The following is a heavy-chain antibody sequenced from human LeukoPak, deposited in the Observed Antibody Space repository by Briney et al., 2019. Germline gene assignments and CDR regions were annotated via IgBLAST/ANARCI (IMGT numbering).Heavy chain of an antibody. CDR1: GGSISSYY. Sequence: SETLSLTCTVSGGSISSYYWSWIRQPPGKGLEWIGYIYYSGSTNHNPSLKSRVTISVDTSKNQFSLKLSSVTAADTAVYYCARVLRITMMGEAFDIWGQGTMVTVSS. CDR2: IYYSGST. D-gene: IGHD3-10*02. J-gene: IGHJ3*02. CDR3: ARVLRITMMGEAFDI. V-gene: IGHV4-59*01.